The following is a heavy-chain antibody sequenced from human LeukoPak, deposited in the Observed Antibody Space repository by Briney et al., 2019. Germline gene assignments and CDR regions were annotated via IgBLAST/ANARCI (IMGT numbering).Heavy chain of an antibody. Sequence: PGGSLRLSCAASGFTFSSFSMNWVRQAPGKGLEWVSSISTSSSYIYDADSVKGRFTISRDTARKSLYLQMNSLRAEDTAIYYCARTFDSWGQGTLVTVSS. CDR3: ARTFDS. CDR1: GFTFSSFS. J-gene: IGHJ4*02. CDR2: ISTSSSYI. V-gene: IGHV3-21*04.